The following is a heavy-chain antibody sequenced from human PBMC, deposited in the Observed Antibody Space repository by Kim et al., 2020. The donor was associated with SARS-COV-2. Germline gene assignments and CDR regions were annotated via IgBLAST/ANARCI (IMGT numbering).Heavy chain of an antibody. Sequence: ASVKVSCKASGYTFTSYYMHWVRQAPGQGLEWMGIINPSGGSTSYAQKFQGRVTMTRDTSTSTVYMELSSLRSEDTAVYYCARDDETTVTTYGKVYWGQGTLVTVSS. V-gene: IGHV1-46*01. CDR2: INPSGGST. J-gene: IGHJ4*02. D-gene: IGHD4-17*01. CDR3: ARDDETTVTTYGKVY. CDR1: GYTFTSYY.